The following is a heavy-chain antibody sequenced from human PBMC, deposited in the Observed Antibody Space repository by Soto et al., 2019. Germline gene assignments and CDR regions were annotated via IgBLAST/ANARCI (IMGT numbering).Heavy chain of an antibody. CDR3: ARGGYCSGGSCYSGAFDI. J-gene: IGHJ3*02. CDR2: ISSSSSYI. D-gene: IGHD2-15*01. CDR1: GFTFSSYS. V-gene: IGHV3-21*01. Sequence: GGSLRLSCAASGFTFSSYSMNWVRQAPGKGLEWVSSISSSSSYIYYADSVKGRFTISRDSAKNSLYLQMNSLRAEDTAVYYCARGGYCSGGSCYSGAFDIWGQGTMVTVSS.